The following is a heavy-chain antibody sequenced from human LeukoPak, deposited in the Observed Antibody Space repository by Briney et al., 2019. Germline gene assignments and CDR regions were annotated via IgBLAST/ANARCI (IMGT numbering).Heavy chain of an antibody. Sequence: PGGSLRLSCAASGFTFTSYVMYWVRQAPGRGLEYVSVISYNGDSTYYANSVKGRFTISRDNSKNTLYLQMGSLRDEDMAVYYCARRDTSGYFADYWGQGTLVTVSS. V-gene: IGHV3-64*01. D-gene: IGHD6-19*01. CDR3: ARRDTSGYFADY. CDR1: GFTFTSYV. J-gene: IGHJ4*02. CDR2: ISYNGDST.